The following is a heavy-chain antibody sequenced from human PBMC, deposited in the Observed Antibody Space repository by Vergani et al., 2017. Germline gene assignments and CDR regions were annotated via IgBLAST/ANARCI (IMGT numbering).Heavy chain of an antibody. CDR2: INTNTGNP. CDR1: GYTFPNYA. CDR3: AGGGLLWFGELSCEFDY. J-gene: IGHJ4*02. Sequence: QVQLVQSGSELKKPGASVKVSCKASGYTFPNYAMNWVRQAPGQGLEWMGWINTNTGNPTYVQGFTGRFVFSLDTSVSTAYLQISSLKAEDTAVYYCAGGGLLWFGELSCEFDYWGQGTLVTVSS. D-gene: IGHD3-10*01. V-gene: IGHV7-4-1*02.